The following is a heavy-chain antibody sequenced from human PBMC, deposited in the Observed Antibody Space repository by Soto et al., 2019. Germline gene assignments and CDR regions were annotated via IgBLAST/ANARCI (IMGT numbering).Heavy chain of an antibody. CDR3: ARGSYYDY. V-gene: IGHV1-46*01. J-gene: IGHJ4*02. CDR1: GYTFTSYY. Sequence: ASVKVSCKASGYTFTSYYMHWVRQAPGQGLEWMGRINASSGSTSYAQKIQGRVTMTIDTYTSTGYMELMSLRCDVTAASYCARGSYYDYWGQGTLVTVAS. CDR2: INASSGST.